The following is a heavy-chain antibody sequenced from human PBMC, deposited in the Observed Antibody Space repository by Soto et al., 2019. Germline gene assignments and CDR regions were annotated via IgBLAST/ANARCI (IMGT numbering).Heavy chain of an antibody. J-gene: IGHJ4*02. CDR1: GFTFSSYV. D-gene: IGHD3-22*01. V-gene: IGHV3-23*01. Sequence: EVQLLESGGGLVQPGGSLRLSCAASGFTFSSYVMTWFRQAPGQGLEWVSSISGSGGSTYLADSVKGRFTISRDNSKNTVELQMNSLRAEDTAVYYCAKDGSYYDSPTESDCWGQGTLVTVAS. CDR3: AKDGSYYDSPTESDC. CDR2: ISGSGGST.